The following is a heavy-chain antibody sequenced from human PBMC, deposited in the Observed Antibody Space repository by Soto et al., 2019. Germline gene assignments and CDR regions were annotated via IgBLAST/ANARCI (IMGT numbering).Heavy chain of an antibody. CDR2: ISYSGYT. Sequence: SETLSLTCTVSGGSISSISNHYCSWIRLPPGKGLEWIGYISYSGYTSYNPSLKSRVIISVDTSKNQFSLNLTSVTAADTALYYCATQGFGVLQDLVDVWGQGTTVTVSS. V-gene: IGHV4-61*05. CDR1: GGSISSISNHY. J-gene: IGHJ6*02. CDR3: ATQGFGVLQDLVDV. D-gene: IGHD3-10*01.